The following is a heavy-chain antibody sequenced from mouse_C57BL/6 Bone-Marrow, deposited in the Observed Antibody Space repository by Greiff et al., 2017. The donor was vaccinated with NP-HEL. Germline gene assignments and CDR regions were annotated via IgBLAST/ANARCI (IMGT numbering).Heavy chain of an antibody. D-gene: IGHD1-1*01. CDR1: GFTFSDYG. V-gene: IGHV5-17*01. J-gene: IGHJ4*01. CDR3: ARRGYYYGRDAMDY. Sequence: EVQLVESGGGLVKPGGSLKLSCAASGFTFSDYGMHWVRQAPEKGLEWVAYISSGRSTIYYADTVKGRFTISRDNAKNTLFLQMTSLRSEETAMYYCARRGYYYGRDAMDYWGQGTSVTVSS. CDR2: ISSGRSTI.